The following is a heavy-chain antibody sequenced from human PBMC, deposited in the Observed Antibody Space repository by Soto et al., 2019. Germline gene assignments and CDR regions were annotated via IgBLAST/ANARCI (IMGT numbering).Heavy chain of an antibody. CDR2: IYYSGST. CDR1: GGSISSGGYY. D-gene: IGHD3-22*01. J-gene: IGHJ4*02. V-gene: IGHV4-31*03. CDR3: ARRPTDYYDSSGYYYFDY. Sequence: QVQLRESGPGLVKPSQTLSLTCTVSGGSISSGGYYWSWIRQHPGKGLEWIGYIYYSGSTYYNPSLKSRVTISVDTSKNQFSLKLSSVTAADTAVYYCARRPTDYYDSSGYYYFDYWGQGTLVTVSS.